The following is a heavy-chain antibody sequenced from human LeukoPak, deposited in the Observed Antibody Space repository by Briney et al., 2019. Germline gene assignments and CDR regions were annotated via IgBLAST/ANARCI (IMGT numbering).Heavy chain of an antibody. V-gene: IGHV3-64*02. D-gene: IGHD7-27*01. CDR1: GFIFSSYA. CDR2: ITGNGGGT. Sequence: PGGSLRLSCAASGFIFSSYAMQWVRQAPGKELECISAITGNGGGTFYADSVKGRFTISRDNSKNTLFLQMDSLKGEDMAVYYCVRGGQSTNCFDYWGQGILVTVSS. CDR3: VRGGQSTNCFDY. J-gene: IGHJ4*02.